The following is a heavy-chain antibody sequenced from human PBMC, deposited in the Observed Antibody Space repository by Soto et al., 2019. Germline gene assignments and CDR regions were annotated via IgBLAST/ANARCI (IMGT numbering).Heavy chain of an antibody. Sequence: EVQLVESGGGLVKPVGSLRLSCAASGFTFSSYSMNWVRQAPGKGLEWVSSISSSSSYIYYADSVKGRFTISRDNAKNSLYLQMNSLRAEDTAVYYCARDVNYDILTGYYVKSWFDPWGQGTLVTVSS. CDR1: GFTFSSYS. CDR2: ISSSSSYI. D-gene: IGHD3-9*01. V-gene: IGHV3-21*01. CDR3: ARDVNYDILTGYYVKSWFDP. J-gene: IGHJ5*02.